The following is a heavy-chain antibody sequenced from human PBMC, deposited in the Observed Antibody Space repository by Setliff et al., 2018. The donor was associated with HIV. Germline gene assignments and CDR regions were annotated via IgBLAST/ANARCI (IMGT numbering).Heavy chain of an antibody. CDR3: ASRVYYYDSNNFLREEGFDP. CDR1: GGSASNSRYY. V-gene: IGHV4-39*01. Sequence: ETLSLTCTVSGGSASNSRYYWAWIRQPPGKGLEYIGSIHYNEKTYYNPSLKSRVTISIDTSKNQFSLNLTSVTAADTAVYYCASRVYYYDSNNFLREEGFDPWGQGTLVTSPQ. J-gene: IGHJ5*02. D-gene: IGHD3-22*01. CDR2: IHYNEKT.